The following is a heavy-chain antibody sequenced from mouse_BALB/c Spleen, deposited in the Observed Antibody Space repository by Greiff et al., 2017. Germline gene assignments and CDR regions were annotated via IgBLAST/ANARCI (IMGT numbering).Heavy chain of an antibody. D-gene: IGHD2-14*01. Sequence: QVQLKESGPGLVQPSQSLSITCTVSGFSLTSYGVHWVRQSPGKGLEWLGVIWSGGSTDYNAAFISRLSISKDNSKSQVFFKMNSLQANDTAIYYCASHRYDEAWFAYWGQGTLVTVSA. J-gene: IGHJ3*01. CDR3: ASHRYDEAWFAY. V-gene: IGHV2-2*02. CDR1: GFSLTSYG. CDR2: IWSGGST.